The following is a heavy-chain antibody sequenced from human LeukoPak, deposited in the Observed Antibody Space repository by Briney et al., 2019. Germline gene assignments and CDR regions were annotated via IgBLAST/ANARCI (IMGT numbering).Heavy chain of an antibody. CDR1: GYTFTGYY. V-gene: IGHV1-2*04. D-gene: IGHD3-10*01. CDR3: ARGLEWYYGSGSYYNPYFDY. Sequence: ASVKVSCKASGYTFTGYYMHWVRQAPGQGLEWMGWINPNSGGTNYAQKFQGWVTMTRDTSISTAYMELSRLRSDGTAVYYCARGLEWYYGSGSYYNPYFDYWGQGTLVTVSS. J-gene: IGHJ4*02. CDR2: INPNSGGT.